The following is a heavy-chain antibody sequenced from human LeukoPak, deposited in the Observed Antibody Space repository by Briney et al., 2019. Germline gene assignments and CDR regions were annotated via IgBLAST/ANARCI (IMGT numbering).Heavy chain of an antibody. CDR3: AKDLYSVTTFTLDY. V-gene: IGHV3-21*04. CDR2: ISSSSSYI. Sequence: GGSLRLSCAASGFTFSNYYMSWVRRAPGKGLEWVSSISSSSSYIYYADSVKGRFTISRDNAKNSLYLQMNSLRAEDTAVFSCAKDLYSVTTFTLDYWGQGTLVAVSS. J-gene: IGHJ4*02. CDR1: GFTFSNYY. D-gene: IGHD4-17*01.